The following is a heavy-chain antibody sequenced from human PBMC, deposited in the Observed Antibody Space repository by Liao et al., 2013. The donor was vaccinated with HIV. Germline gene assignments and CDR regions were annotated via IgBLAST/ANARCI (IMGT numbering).Heavy chain of an antibody. CDR1: GGSIGGSVYY. CDR3: ARDAGFCSERNCQTFLNH. D-gene: IGHD1-7*01. J-gene: IGHJ1*01. Sequence: QLQLQESGPGLVKVSETLSLTCTVSGGSIGGSVYYWGWVRQPPGKGLEWIGSIGHIYYSGTTYFNPSLKSRVTISTDTSRNQFSLRLTSVTAADTGVYFCARDAGFCSERNCQTFLNHWGQGSLVTVSS. V-gene: IGHV4-39*07. CDR2: IYYSGTT.